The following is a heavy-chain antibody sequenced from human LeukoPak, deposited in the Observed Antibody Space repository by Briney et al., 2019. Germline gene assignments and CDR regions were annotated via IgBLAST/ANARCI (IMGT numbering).Heavy chain of an antibody. CDR2: MYYSGST. D-gene: IGHD1-26*01. CDR3: ARLPRPVGSIPHDAFDI. CDR1: GGSISSSTYY. J-gene: IGHJ3*02. Sequence: PSETLSLTCAVSGGSISSSTYYWGWIRQPPGKGLDWIGNMYYSGSTHYKPSLKSRVTISIDTSKNQFSLTLSSVTAADTAVYYCARLPRPVGSIPHDAFDICGQGTIVADSS. V-gene: IGHV4-39*01.